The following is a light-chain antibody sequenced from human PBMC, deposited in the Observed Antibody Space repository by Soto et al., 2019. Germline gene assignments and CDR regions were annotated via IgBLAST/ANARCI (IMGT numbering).Light chain of an antibody. V-gene: IGKV1-12*01. Sequence: DIQMTQSPSSVSASVGDRVTITCRASQAINSWLAWYQQKPGKDPKLLIYAASSLQSGVPSSFIGSGSGTEFTLTISSLQTEDFATYYWQQAKSFPWTFGEGTKVEIK. J-gene: IGKJ1*01. CDR3: QQAKSFPWT. CDR2: AAS. CDR1: QAINSW.